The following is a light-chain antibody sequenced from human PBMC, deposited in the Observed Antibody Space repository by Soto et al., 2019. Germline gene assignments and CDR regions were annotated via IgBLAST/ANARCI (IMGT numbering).Light chain of an antibody. CDR3: LSGHSRP. CDR2: AAT. CDR1: QDISSF. J-gene: IGKJ4*01. V-gene: IGKV1-39*01. Sequence: DIQMTQSPSSLSASIGDRVTITCRASQDISSFLNWYQQKPGKAPNLLIFAATSLQSGVPLRFSGSGSGTDFTLTISSLQPEDFATYFCLSGHSRPFGGGTKVEIK.